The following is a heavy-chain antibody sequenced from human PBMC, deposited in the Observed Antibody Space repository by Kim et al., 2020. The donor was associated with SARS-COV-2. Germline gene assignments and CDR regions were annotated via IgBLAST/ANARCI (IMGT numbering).Heavy chain of an antibody. CDR3: AAVTGTVN. V-gene: IGHV3-74*01. Sequence: EGITTTYADAVKGGFTISRDNAKNILYLQMNSLRVEDTAVYHCAAVTGTVNWGQGTLVIVAS. D-gene: IGHD6-19*01. J-gene: IGHJ4*02. CDR2: EGITT.